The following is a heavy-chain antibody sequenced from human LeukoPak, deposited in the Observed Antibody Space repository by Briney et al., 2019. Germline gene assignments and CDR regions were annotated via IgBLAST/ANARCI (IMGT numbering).Heavy chain of an antibody. CDR2: FYYGGNT. D-gene: IGHD2-21*01. Sequence: SETLSLTCTVSGGSISSSSYYWGCIRQPPGKGLEWIGSFYYGGNTYYNPSLKSRVTISVDTSKNQFSLRLSSVTAADTAVYYCARGWIAAPWRDAFDIWGQGTTVTVSS. J-gene: IGHJ3*02. V-gene: IGHV4-39*07. CDR1: GGSISSSSYY. CDR3: ARGWIAAPWRDAFDI.